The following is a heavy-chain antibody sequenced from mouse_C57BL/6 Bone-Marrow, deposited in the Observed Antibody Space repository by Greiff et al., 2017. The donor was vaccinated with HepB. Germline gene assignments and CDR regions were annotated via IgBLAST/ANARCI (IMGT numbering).Heavy chain of an antibody. D-gene: IGHD2-10*01. J-gene: IGHJ1*03. CDR2: IDPSDSET. CDR1: GYTFTSYW. Sequence: VQLQQPGAELVRPGSSVKLSCKASGYTFTSYWMHWVKQRPIQGLEWIGNIDPSDSETHYNQKFKDKATLTVDKSSSTAYMQLSSLTSEDSAVYYCARGYLLSHWHFDVWGTGTTVTVSS. CDR3: ARGYLLSHWHFDV. V-gene: IGHV1-52*01.